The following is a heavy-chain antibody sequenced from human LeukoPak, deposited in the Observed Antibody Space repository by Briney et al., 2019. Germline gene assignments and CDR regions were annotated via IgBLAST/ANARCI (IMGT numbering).Heavy chain of an antibody. Sequence: ASVKVSCKASGGTFSSYAISWVRQAPGQGLEWMGGIIPIFGTANYAQKFQGRVTITADESTSTAYMELSSLRSEDTAVYYCARDHGYYDILTGYIHDAFDIWGQGTMVTVSS. CDR3: ARDHGYYDILTGYIHDAFDI. J-gene: IGHJ3*02. CDR2: IIPIFGTA. V-gene: IGHV1-69*13. D-gene: IGHD3-9*01. CDR1: GGTFSSYA.